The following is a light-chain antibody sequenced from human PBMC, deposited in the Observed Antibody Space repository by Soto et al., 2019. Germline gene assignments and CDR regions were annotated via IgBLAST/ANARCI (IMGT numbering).Light chain of an antibody. Sequence: EIVMTHSPATLSVSPGERATLSFRSSQSISSNLAWYQQKPGQAPRLLIYGASTRATDMPGTFSGRGSGTEFTLTISSLQSEDFAVYYCQQYNDWPPITFGQGTRLEIK. CDR1: QSISSN. J-gene: IGKJ5*01. CDR3: QQYNDWPPIT. CDR2: GAS. V-gene: IGKV3-15*01.